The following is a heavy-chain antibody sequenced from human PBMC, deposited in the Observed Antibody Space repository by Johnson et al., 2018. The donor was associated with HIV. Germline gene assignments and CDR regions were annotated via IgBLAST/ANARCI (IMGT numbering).Heavy chain of an antibody. V-gene: IGHV3-30*18. CDR3: AKGSYYVFRSGYYAGIGAIDI. J-gene: IGHJ3*02. CDR1: GFTFSRYG. CDR2: ISYDGRNK. Sequence: QVQLVESGGGVVQPGRSLRLSCAASGFTFSRYGMHWVRQAPGKGLEWVTIISYDGRNKYYEDSVKGRFTISRDNSKNTVYLQMTSLRVEDTAVDYCAKGSYYVFRSGYYAGIGAIDIWGQGTMVTVSS. D-gene: IGHD3-3*01.